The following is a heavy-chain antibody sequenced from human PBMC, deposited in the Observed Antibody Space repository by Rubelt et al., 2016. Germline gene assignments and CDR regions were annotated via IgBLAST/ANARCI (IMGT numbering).Heavy chain of an antibody. D-gene: IGHD3-9*01. CDR3: ARGPYDILTGYPVENWFDP. J-gene: IGHJ5*02. V-gene: IGHV1-18*01. Sequence: APGQGLEWMGWISAYNGNTNYAQKLQGRVTMTTDTCTSTAYMELRSLRSDDTAVYYCARGPYDILTGYPVENWFDPWGQGTLVTVSS. CDR2: ISAYNGNT.